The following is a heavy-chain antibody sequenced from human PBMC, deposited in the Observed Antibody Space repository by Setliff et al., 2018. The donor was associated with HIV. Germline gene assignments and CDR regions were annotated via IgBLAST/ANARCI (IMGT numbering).Heavy chain of an antibody. CDR3: ATKYFFDSSGYSLYYFDY. Sequence: ASVKVSCKASGYTFSDYYMHWVQQAPGKGLEWMGRVDPEDGETKYAEKFQGRVTITTDESTSTVYVELSSLRSEDTAVYYCATKYFFDSSGYSLYYFDYWGPGTQVTVSS. CDR1: GYTFSDYY. V-gene: IGHV1-69-2*01. CDR2: VDPEDGET. D-gene: IGHD3-22*01. J-gene: IGHJ4*02.